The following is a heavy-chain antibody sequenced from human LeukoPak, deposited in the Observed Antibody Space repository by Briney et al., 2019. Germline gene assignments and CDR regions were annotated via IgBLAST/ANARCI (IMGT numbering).Heavy chain of an antibody. J-gene: IGHJ6*03. CDR2: IYHSGST. D-gene: IGHD6-6*01. Sequence: SGTLSLTCAVSGGSISSSNWWSWVRQPPGKGLEWIGEIYHSGSTNYNPSLKSRVTISVDKSKNQFSLKLSSVTAADTAVYYCARDWGVSARPGYMDVWGKGTTVTVSS. CDR3: ARDWGVSARPGYMDV. CDR1: GGSISSSNW. V-gene: IGHV4-4*02.